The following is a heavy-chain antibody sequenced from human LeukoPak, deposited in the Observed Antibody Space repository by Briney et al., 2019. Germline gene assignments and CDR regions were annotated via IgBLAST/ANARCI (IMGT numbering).Heavy chain of an antibody. CDR3: AKDRGSSWYLGWFDP. Sequence: GGSLRLSCAASGFTFDDYAMHWVRQAPGKGLEWVSGISWNSGSIGYADSVKGRFTISRDNAKNSLYLQMSSLRAEDTALYYCAKDRGSSWYLGWFDPWGQGTLVTVSS. CDR2: ISWNSGSI. D-gene: IGHD6-13*01. J-gene: IGHJ5*02. CDR1: GFTFDDYA. V-gene: IGHV3-9*01.